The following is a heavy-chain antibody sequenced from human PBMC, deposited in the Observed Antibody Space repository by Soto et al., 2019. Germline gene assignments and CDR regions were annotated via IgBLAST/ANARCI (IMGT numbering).Heavy chain of an antibody. CDR3: ARGSKDSYPGSRIFDF. V-gene: IGHV3-23*01. J-gene: IGHJ4*02. Sequence: EVQLLESGGGLVQPGGSLRLSCAASGFTFNNYGMSWVRQAPGKGLEWVSAISSGGDSTYHADSLKGRFTISRDNSKNTLYLQMNSLTADDTAVYYCARGSKDSYPGSRIFDFWGRGTLVTVSS. CDR2: ISSGGDST. CDR1: GFTFNNYG. D-gene: IGHD3-10*01.